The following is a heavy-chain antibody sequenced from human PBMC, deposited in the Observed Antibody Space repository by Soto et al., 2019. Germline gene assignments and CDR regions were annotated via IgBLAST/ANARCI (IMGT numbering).Heavy chain of an antibody. Sequence: PGGSLRLSCAASGFTFDDYAMHWVRQAPGKGLEWVSGISWNSGSIGYADSVKGRFTISRDNAKNSLYLQMNSLRAEDTALYYCAKEEYYSGFDPWGQGTLVTVSS. CDR2: ISWNSGSI. D-gene: IGHD3-10*01. V-gene: IGHV3-9*01. CDR3: AKEEYYSGFDP. J-gene: IGHJ5*02. CDR1: GFTFDDYA.